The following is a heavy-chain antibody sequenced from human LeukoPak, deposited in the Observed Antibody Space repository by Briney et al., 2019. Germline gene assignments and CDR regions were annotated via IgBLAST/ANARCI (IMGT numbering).Heavy chain of an antibody. D-gene: IGHD2-2*01. CDR2: IYYSGST. V-gene: IGHV4-31*03. Sequence: PSETLSLTCTVSGGSICSGGYYWSWIRQHPGKGLEWIGYIYYSGSTHYNPSLKSRVTISVDTSKNQFSLKLSSVTAADTAVYYCARARQDIVVVPADNWFDPWGQGTLVTVSS. CDR1: GGSICSGGYY. CDR3: ARARQDIVVVPADNWFDP. J-gene: IGHJ5*02.